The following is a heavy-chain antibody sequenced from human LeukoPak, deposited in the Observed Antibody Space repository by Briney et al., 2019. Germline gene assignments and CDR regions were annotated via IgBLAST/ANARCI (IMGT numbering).Heavy chain of an antibody. CDR2: ISYDGSNK. J-gene: IGHJ4*02. CDR3: ARDRYYYDSSSYFDY. Sequence: GGSLRLSCAASGFTFSSYAMHWVRQAPGKGLEWVAVISYDGSNKYYADSVKGRFTISRDNSKNTLYLQMNSLRAEDTAVYYCARDRYYYDSSSYFDYWGQGTLVTVSS. V-gene: IGHV3-30-3*01. D-gene: IGHD3-22*01. CDR1: GFTFSSYA.